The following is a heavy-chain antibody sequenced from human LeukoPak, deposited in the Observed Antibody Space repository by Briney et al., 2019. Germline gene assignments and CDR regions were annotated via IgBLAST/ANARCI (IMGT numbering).Heavy chain of an antibody. CDR2: ISSDAITT. CDR3: ARRPCSGGICYPPDY. D-gene: IGHD2-15*01. Sequence: GGSLRLSCAASGFTFSTYWMHWVRQAPGKGLVWVSRISSDAITTNYADSVKGRFTVSRDNAKNTLYLQMNSLRDEDTAVYYCARRPCSGGICYPPDYWGQGTLVTVSS. CDR1: GFTFSTYW. V-gene: IGHV3-74*01. J-gene: IGHJ4*02.